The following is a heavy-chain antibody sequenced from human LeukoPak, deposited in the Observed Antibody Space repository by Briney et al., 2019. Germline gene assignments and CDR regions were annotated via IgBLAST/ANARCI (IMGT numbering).Heavy chain of an antibody. Sequence: GGSLRLSCAASGFTFSSYAMHWVRQAPGKGLEWVAVIWYDGSNKYYADSVKGRFTISRDNSKNTLYLQMNSLRAEDTAVYYCARGAVTTYGMDVWGKGTTVTVSS. V-gene: IGHV3-33*08. CDR2: IWYDGSNK. J-gene: IGHJ6*04. D-gene: IGHD5-18*01. CDR1: GFTFSSYA. CDR3: ARGAVTTYGMDV.